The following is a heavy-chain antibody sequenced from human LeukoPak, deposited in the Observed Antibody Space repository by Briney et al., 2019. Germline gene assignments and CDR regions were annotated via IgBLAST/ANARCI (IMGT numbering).Heavy chain of an antibody. D-gene: IGHD3-9*01. J-gene: IGHJ4*02. V-gene: IGHV3-21*01. CDR2: ITSGGDYI. Sequence: GGSLRLSCAASGFTFNTFNMNWVRQAPGKGLEWVSSITSGGDYIYYADSVKGRFATSRDNAKNSLSLQLNSLRVEDTAVYYCARGHYDVLAASYKWTPDYWGQGTLVTVSS. CDR3: ARGHYDVLAASYKWTPDY. CDR1: GFTFNTFN.